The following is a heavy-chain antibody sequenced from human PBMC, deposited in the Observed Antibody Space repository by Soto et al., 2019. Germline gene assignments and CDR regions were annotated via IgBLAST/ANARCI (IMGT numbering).Heavy chain of an antibody. CDR1: GGTFSSYA. J-gene: IGHJ4*02. D-gene: IGHD3-3*01. V-gene: IGHV1-69*05. Sequence: QVQLVQSGAEVKKPGSSVKVSCKASGGTFSSYAISWVRQAPGQGLEWMGGIIPIFGTANYAQKFQGRVTITPDAPTSTAYMELSSLRSEDTAVYYCARVRVRFLEWLGSEGWGQGTLVTVSS. CDR3: ARVRVRFLEWLGSEG. CDR2: IIPIFGTA.